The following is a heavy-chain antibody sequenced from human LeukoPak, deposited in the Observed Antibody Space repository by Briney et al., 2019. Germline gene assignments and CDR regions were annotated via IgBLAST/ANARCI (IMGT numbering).Heavy chain of an antibody. Sequence: GGSLRLSCAASGFTFDDYAMHWVRQAPGKGLEWVSLSGDGGSTYYADSVRGRFTISRDNSKNSLYLQMDSLRTEDTAFYYCAKEIDTLGTNAFDIWGQRDNGHRLF. D-gene: IGHD2-15*01. CDR1: GFTFDDYA. CDR3: AKEIDTLGTNAFDI. V-gene: IGHV3-43*02. CDR2: SGDGGST. J-gene: IGHJ3*02.